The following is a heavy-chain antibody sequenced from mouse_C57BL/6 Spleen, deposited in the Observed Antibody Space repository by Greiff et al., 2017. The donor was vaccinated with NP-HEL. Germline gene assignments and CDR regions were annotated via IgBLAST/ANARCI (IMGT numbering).Heavy chain of an antibody. Sequence: QVQLQQPGAELVKPGASVKLSCKASGYTFTSYWMQWVKQRPGQGLEWIGEIDPSASYTNYNQKFKGKATLTVDTSSSTAYMQLSSLTSEDSAVYYCARRDSLDYWGQGTTLTVSS. CDR2: IDPSASYT. V-gene: IGHV1-50*01. CDR1: GYTFTSYW. J-gene: IGHJ2*01. D-gene: IGHD2-12*01. CDR3: ARRDSLDY.